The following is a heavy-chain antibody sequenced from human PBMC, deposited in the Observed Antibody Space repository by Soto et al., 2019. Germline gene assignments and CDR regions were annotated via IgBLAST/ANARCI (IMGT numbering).Heavy chain of an antibody. D-gene: IGHD2-15*01. CDR1: GGTFSRYT. V-gene: IGHV1-69*02. Sequence: GASVKVSCKASGGTFSRYTISWVRQAPGQGLEWMGRIIPILGIANYAQKFQGRVTITADKSTSTAYMELSSLRSEDTAVYYCARVGYCSGGSCYYFDDWGQGTLVTVSS. CDR2: IIPILGIA. CDR3: ARVGYCSGGSCYYFDD. J-gene: IGHJ4*02.